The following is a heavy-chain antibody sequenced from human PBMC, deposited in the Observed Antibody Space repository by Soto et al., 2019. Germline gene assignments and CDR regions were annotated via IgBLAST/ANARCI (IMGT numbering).Heavy chain of an antibody. J-gene: IGHJ6*02. V-gene: IGHV3-30-3*01. Sequence: SGGSLRLSCAASGFTFSSYAMHWVRQAPGKGLEWVAVISYDGSNKYYADSVKGRFTISRDNSKNTLYLQMNSLRAEDTAVYYYARDWPIHCSGGSCYSRGMDVWGQGTTVTVSS. CDR3: ARDWPIHCSGGSCYSRGMDV. CDR2: ISYDGSNK. D-gene: IGHD2-15*01. CDR1: GFTFSSYA.